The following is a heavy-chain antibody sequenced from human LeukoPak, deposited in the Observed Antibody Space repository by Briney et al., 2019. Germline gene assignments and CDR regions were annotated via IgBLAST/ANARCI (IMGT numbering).Heavy chain of an antibody. J-gene: IGHJ4*02. CDR2: IIPILGIA. Sequence: SVKVTCKASGGTFSSYAISWVRQAPGQGLEWMGRIIPILGIANYAQKFQGRVTITADKSTSTAYMELSSLRSEDTAVYYCARVGSSGSASWGQGTLVTVSS. V-gene: IGHV1-69*04. CDR1: GGTFSSYA. CDR3: ARVGSSGSAS. D-gene: IGHD6-19*01.